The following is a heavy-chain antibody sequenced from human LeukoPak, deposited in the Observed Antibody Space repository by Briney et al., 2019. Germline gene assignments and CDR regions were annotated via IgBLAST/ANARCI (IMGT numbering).Heavy chain of an antibody. V-gene: IGHV3-21*01. Sequence: PGGSLRLSCAASGFTFSSYSMNWVRQAPGKGLEWVSSISSSSSYIYYADPVKGRFTISRDNAKNSLYLQMNSLRAEDTAVYYCARARYGSGSSSFDYWGQGTLVTVSS. J-gene: IGHJ4*02. CDR2: ISSSSSYI. CDR3: ARARYGSGSSSFDY. CDR1: GFTFSSYS. D-gene: IGHD3-10*01.